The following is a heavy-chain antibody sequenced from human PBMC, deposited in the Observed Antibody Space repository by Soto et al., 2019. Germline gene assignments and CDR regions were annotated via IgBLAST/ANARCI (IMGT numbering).Heavy chain of an antibody. J-gene: IGHJ6*02. D-gene: IGHD3-9*01. CDR1: GFTFSSYS. CDR2: ISSSSSYI. CDR3: ARDSYYDILTGYHNYGMDV. Sequence: PGGSLRLSCAASGFTFSSYSMNWVRQAPVKGLEWVSSISSSSSYIYYADSVKGRFTISRDNAKNSLYLQMNSLRAEDTAVYYCARDSYYDILTGYHNYGMDVWGQGTTVTVSS. V-gene: IGHV3-21*01.